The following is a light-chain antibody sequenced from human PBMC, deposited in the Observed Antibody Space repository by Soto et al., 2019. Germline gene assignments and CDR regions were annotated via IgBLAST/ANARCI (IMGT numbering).Light chain of an antibody. CDR2: DAS. CDR1: QSVSHW. CDR3: QQVNNYPLT. V-gene: IGKV1-5*01. J-gene: IGKJ4*01. Sequence: DIQVTQSPSTLSASVGDRVTITCRASQSVSHWLAWYQQHPGTAPKRLIYDASNLQSGVPSRFSGSGSGTEFTLTISSLQPEDFATYYCQQVNNYPLTFGGGTKVDIK.